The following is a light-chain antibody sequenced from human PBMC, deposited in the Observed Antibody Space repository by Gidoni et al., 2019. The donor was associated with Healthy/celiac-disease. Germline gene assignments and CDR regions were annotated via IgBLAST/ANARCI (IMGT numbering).Light chain of an antibody. Sequence: EIVLTQSPGTLSLSPGERATLSCRASQSVSSSYLAWHQQKPGQAPRLLIYGASSRATGIPDRFSGSGSGTDFTLTISRLEPEDFAVYYCQQYGSSPYSFXQXTKLEIK. V-gene: IGKV3-20*01. CDR1: QSVSSSY. J-gene: IGKJ2*03. CDR2: GAS. CDR3: QQYGSSPYS.